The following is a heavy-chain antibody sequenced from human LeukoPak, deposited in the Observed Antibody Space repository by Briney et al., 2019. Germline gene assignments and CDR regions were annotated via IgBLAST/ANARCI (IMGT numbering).Heavy chain of an antibody. CDR3: VKDSSCSGGSCYAHFDY. CDR1: GFTFSSYA. V-gene: IGHV3-64D*06. J-gene: IGHJ4*02. Sequence: QTGGSLRLSCSASGFTFSSYAMHWVRQAPGKGLEYVSAISSNGGSTYYADSVKGRFTISRDNSKDTLYLQMSSLRAEDTAVYYCVKDSSCSGGSCYAHFDYWGQGTLVTVSS. D-gene: IGHD2-15*01. CDR2: ISSNGGST.